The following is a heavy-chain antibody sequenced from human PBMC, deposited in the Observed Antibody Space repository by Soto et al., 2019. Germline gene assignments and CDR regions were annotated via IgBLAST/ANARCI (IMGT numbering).Heavy chain of an antibody. CDR1: GGTFSSYA. CDR2: IIPIFGTA. CDR3: ARDRVITMVRGVISYYGMDV. Sequence: SVKVSCKASGGTFSSYAISWVRQAPGQGLEWMGGIIPIFGTANYAQKFQGRVTITADESTSTAYMELSSLRSDDTAVYYCARDRVITMVRGVISYYGMDVWGQGTTVTVSS. J-gene: IGHJ6*02. V-gene: IGHV1-69*13. D-gene: IGHD3-10*01.